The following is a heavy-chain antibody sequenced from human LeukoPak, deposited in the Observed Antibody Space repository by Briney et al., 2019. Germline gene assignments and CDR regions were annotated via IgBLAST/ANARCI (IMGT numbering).Heavy chain of an antibody. V-gene: IGHV4-34*01. D-gene: IGHD6-13*01. CDR2: INHSGST. CDR3: ARAPSWYGVYRYFDY. CDR1: GGSFSGYY. Sequence: SETLSLTCAVYGGSFSGYYWSWIRQPPGKGLEWIGEINHSGSTNYNPSLKSRVTISVGTSKNQFSLKLSSVTAADTAVYYCARAPSWYGVYRYFDYWGQGTLVTVSS. J-gene: IGHJ4*02.